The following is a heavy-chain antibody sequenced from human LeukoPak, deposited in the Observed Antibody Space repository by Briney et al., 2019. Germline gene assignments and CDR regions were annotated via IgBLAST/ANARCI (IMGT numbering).Heavy chain of an antibody. J-gene: IGHJ4*02. Sequence: GGSLRLSCAASGFTFSSYWMSWVRQTPQKGLEWVANIKEDGSETYYVDSVKGRFTISRENTKNSLYLQMNSLRADDTAVYYCARDHLGYSFDYWGQGTLVTVSS. CDR3: ARDHLGYSFDY. CDR2: IKEDGSET. V-gene: IGHV3-7*04. CDR1: GFTFSSYW.